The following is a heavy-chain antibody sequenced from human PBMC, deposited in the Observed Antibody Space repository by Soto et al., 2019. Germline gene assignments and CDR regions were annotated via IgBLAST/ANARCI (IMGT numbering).Heavy chain of an antibody. CDR1: EFTFSSYE. CDR2: ISSSGSTI. Sequence: GGSLRLSCVASEFTFSSYEINWVRQAPGKGLEWVSYISSSGSTIYYADSVKGRFTVSRDNAKNSLYLQMNSLRAEDTAVYYCASLTTVNPSYYYYTMDVWGQGTTVTVSS. J-gene: IGHJ6*02. CDR3: ASLTTVNPSYYYYTMDV. D-gene: IGHD4-17*01. V-gene: IGHV3-48*03.